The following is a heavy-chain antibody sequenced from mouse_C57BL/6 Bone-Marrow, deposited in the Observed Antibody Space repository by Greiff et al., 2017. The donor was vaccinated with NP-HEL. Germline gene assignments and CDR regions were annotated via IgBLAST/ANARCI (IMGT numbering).Heavy chain of an antibody. CDR1: GFTFSDYY. Sequence: EVKLMESGGGLVQPGGSLKLSCAASGFTFSDYYMYWVRQTPEKRLEWVAYISNGGGSTYYLDTVKGRFTISRDNAKNTLYLQMSRLKSEDTAMYYCASQNYYGSSLWYFDVWGTGTTVTVSS. CDR2: ISNGGGST. D-gene: IGHD1-1*01. CDR3: ASQNYYGSSLWYFDV. V-gene: IGHV5-12*01. J-gene: IGHJ1*03.